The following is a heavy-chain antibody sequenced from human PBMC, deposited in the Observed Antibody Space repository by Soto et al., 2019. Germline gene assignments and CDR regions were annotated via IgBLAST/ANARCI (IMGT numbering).Heavy chain of an antibody. V-gene: IGHV1-69*12. CDR1: GGTFSNYA. D-gene: IGHD4-17*01. CDR3: ARGPDYEGYLDY. CDR2: IILPFGTA. Sequence: QVRLVQSGAEVKKPGSSVKVSCKASGGTFSNYAISWVRQAPGQGLEWMGGIILPFGTANYAEKFQDRVSITAEESMTTTYMELRGLRSEDTAVDYCARGPDYEGYLDYWGQGTLVTVSS. J-gene: IGHJ4*02.